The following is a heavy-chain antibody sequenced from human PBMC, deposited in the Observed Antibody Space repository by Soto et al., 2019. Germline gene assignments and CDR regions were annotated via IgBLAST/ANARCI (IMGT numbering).Heavy chain of an antibody. Sequence: QVQLVQSGAEVKKPGSSVKGSCKASGGTFSSYPISWVRQAPGQGLEWMGGTIPMFVTANYAQKFQGRVTITADKVTSTAYMELSSLRSDDTAVYYWTRVNWGGECYVLDFSGQGNLLAVSS. CDR1: GGTFSSYP. CDR3: TRVNWGGECYVLDF. CDR2: TIPMFVTA. V-gene: IGHV1-69*06. D-gene: IGHD2-21*01. J-gene: IGHJ4*02.